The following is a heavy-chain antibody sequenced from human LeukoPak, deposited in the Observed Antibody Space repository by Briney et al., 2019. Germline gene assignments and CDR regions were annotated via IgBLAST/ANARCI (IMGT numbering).Heavy chain of an antibody. CDR2: IYYSGST. CDR3: ASSPHYYDSSGYYPQPNWFDP. CDR1: GGSISSYY. Sequence: RASETLSLTCTVSGGSISSYYWSWIRQPPGKGLEWIGYIYYSGSTNYNPSLKSRVTISVDTSKNQFSLKLSSVTAADTAVYYCASSPHYYDSSGYYPQPNWFDPWGQGTLVTVSS. J-gene: IGHJ5*02. D-gene: IGHD3-22*01. V-gene: IGHV4-59*01.